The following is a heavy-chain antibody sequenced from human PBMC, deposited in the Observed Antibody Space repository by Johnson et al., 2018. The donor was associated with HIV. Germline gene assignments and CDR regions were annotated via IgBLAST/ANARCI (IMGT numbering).Heavy chain of an antibody. CDR1: GFTVSSNY. CDR3: ARSSGSYLDDAFDI. J-gene: IGHJ3*02. CDR2: IYSGGST. Sequence: EVQLVESGGGLERPGGSLRLSCAASGFTVSSNYMTWVRQAPGKGLEWVSVIYSGGSTYYADSVKGSFTISRDNSKNTLYLQMNSLRAEDTAVYYCARSSGSYLDDAFDIWGQGTMVTVSS. D-gene: IGHD1-26*01. V-gene: IGHV3-66*01.